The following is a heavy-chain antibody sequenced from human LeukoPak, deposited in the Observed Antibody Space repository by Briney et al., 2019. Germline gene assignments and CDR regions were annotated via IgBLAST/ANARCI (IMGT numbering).Heavy chain of an antibody. CDR2: IYPVDSDT. CDR1: GYSFTSYW. D-gene: IGHD3-22*01. CDR3: ARGDYYDSSGYLDY. V-gene: IGHV5-51*01. J-gene: IGHJ4*02. Sequence: GESLKISCRGSGYSFTSYWIGWGRQMPGKGLEWMGIIYPVDSDTRYSPSFQGQVTISADKSISTAYLQWSSLKASDTAMYYCARGDYYDSSGYLDYWGQGTLVTVSS.